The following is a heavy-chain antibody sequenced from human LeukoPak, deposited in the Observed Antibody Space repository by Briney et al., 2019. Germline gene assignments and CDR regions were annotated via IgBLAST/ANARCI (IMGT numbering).Heavy chain of an antibody. CDR2: IYYSRST. V-gene: IGHV4-59*01. Sequence: HPSETLSLTCTVSGGSISSYYWSWIRQPPGKGLEWIGYIYYSRSTKYNPSLKSRVTISVDTSKNQFSLKLSSVTTADTAVYYCARSYGSGSYFDYWGQGTLVTVSS. CDR1: GGSISSYY. D-gene: IGHD3-10*01. J-gene: IGHJ4*02. CDR3: ARSYGSGSYFDY.